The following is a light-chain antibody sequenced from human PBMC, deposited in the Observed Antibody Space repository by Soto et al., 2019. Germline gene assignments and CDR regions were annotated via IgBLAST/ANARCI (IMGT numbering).Light chain of an antibody. CDR3: QQYGNLPLT. CDR2: RVS. V-gene: IGKV3-20*01. J-gene: IGKJ4*01. Sequence: EVVLTQSPGTVSLSPGERATLSCRASQTITTLAWYQRKPGQAPRLLIYRVSSRATGVPDRFSGSGSGTDYTLTISRLEPEDFAVYYCQQYGNLPLTFGGGTKVDI. CDR1: QTITT.